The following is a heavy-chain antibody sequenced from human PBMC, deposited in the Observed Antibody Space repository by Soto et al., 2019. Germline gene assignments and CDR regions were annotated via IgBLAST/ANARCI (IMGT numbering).Heavy chain of an antibody. CDR1: GFTFSSHS. CDR2: ISYDGSIK. Sequence: QVQLVESGGGVVQPGRSLRLSCAASGFTFSSHSIQWVRQAPGKGLEWVAVISYDGSIKYYADSVKGRVTISRDNSKNTEYLQMKSLRAEDTAVFYCSREWSTSGDLDYWGQGTLVIVSS. V-gene: IGHV3-30-3*01. CDR3: SREWSTSGDLDY. D-gene: IGHD3-10*01. J-gene: IGHJ4*02.